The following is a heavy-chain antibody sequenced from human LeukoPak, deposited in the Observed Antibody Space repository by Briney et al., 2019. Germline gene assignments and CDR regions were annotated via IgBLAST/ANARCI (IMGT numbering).Heavy chain of an antibody. V-gene: IGHV3-48*02. Sequence: GGSLRLSCAASGFTFSSYSMNWVRQAPGKGLEWVSYISSSSSTIYYADSVKGRFTISRDNAKNSLYLQMNSLRDEDTAMYYCARRERDVWTTIFWGQGTMVTVSS. CDR3: ARRERDVWTTIF. J-gene: IGHJ3*01. CDR2: ISSSSSTI. D-gene: IGHD3-3*01. CDR1: GFTFSSYS.